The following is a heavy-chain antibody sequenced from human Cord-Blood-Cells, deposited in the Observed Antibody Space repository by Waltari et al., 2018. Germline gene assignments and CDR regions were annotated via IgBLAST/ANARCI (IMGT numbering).Heavy chain of an antibody. V-gene: IGHV1-2*06. J-gene: IGHJ4*02. CDR1: GYTFTGYY. Sequence: QVQLVQSGAEVKKPGASVKVSCKASGYTFTGYYMHWVRQAPGQGLEWMGRINPNSGGTNYAKKFQGRVTMTREPSISPAYMGLGRLRSDDTAVYYCARGWGGTPFDYWGQGTLVTVSS. D-gene: IGHD7-27*01. CDR3: ARGWGGTPFDY. CDR2: INPNSGGT.